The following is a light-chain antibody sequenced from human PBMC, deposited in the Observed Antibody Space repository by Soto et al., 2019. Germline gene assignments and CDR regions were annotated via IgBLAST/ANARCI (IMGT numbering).Light chain of an antibody. V-gene: IGKV3D-20*02. CDR2: EAS. CDR1: ESVSRSY. J-gene: IGKJ1*01. CDR3: QQRGNWPVT. Sequence: EIVLTQSPGTLSLSPGERATLSCRASESVSRSYLAWYQQKPGQAPRLLIYEASSRATGIADRFSGSGSGTDFTLTISSLEPDDFAVYYCQQRGNWPVTFGQGTRVDIK.